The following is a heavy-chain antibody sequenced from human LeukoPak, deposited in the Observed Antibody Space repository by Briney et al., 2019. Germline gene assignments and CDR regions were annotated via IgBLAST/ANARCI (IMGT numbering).Heavy chain of an antibody. CDR1: GYTFTGYY. J-gene: IGHJ4*02. V-gene: IGHV1-2*02. Sequence: GASVKVSCKASGYTFTGYYMHWVRQAPGQGLEWMGWIDPNSGGTNYAQKFQGRVTMTRDTSISTAYMELSRLRSDDTAVYYCARESTIFGVVIITVFDYWGQGPLVTVSS. CDR2: IDPNSGGT. CDR3: ARESTIFGVVIITVFDY. D-gene: IGHD3-3*01.